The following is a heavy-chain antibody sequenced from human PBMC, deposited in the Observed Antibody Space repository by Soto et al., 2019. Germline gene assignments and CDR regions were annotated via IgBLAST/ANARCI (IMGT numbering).Heavy chain of an antibody. CDR2: IGGYNGNT. CDR3: ASWAGQARDFGGPFDY. J-gene: IGHJ4*02. CDR1: GYMFSSHG. Sequence: QVQLVQSGAEVKKPGASVTVSCKASGYMFSSHGVNWVRRAPGQGLEWMGWIGGYNGNTNYAQKFQGRVTMTTDTSTNTAYMELRSLRSDDMAMYYCASWAGQARDFGGPFDYGVQGTLVTVSS. D-gene: IGHD4-17*01. V-gene: IGHV1-18*03.